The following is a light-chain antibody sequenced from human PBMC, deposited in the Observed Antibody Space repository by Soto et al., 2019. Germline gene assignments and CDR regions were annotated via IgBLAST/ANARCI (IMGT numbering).Light chain of an antibody. V-gene: IGKV1-39*01. CDR2: VAF. Sequence: DIQMTQSPSSLSSSVGATVPMTCRASQSIALSVNWYQQKPGKAPKLLIYVAFTLESGVPSRFSGSGSGTEFTLTIISLQPEDFATYYCQQSFRSPITFGQGTRLE. J-gene: IGKJ5*01. CDR3: QQSFRSPIT. CDR1: QSIALS.